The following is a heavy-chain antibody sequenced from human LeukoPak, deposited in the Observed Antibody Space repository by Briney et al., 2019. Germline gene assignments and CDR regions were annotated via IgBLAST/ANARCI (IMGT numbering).Heavy chain of an antibody. Sequence: ASVKVSCKASGGTFSSYAISWVRQAPGQGLEWMGRIIPIFGTANYAQKFQGRVTITTDESTSTAYMELSSLRSEDTAVYYRARDRTVTTALDYWGQGTLVTVSS. CDR2: IIPIFGTA. CDR1: GGTFSSYA. CDR3: ARDRTVTTALDY. J-gene: IGHJ4*02. V-gene: IGHV1-69*05. D-gene: IGHD4-17*01.